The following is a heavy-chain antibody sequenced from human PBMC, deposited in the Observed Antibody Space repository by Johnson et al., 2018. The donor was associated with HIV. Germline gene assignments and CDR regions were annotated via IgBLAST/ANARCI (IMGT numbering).Heavy chain of an antibody. CDR2: ISYDGINK. CDR3: ARAMGRWELDAALGAFDI. V-gene: IGHV3-30-3*01. CDR1: GFTFSDYY. Sequence: QVQLVESGGGLVKPGGSLRLSCAASGFTFSDYYMSWIRQAPGTGLEWVAVISYDGINKYYADSVKGRFTISRDNSKNTLYLQMNSLRAEDTAVYYCARAMGRWELDAALGAFDIWGQGTMVTVSS. J-gene: IGHJ3*02. D-gene: IGHD1-26*01.